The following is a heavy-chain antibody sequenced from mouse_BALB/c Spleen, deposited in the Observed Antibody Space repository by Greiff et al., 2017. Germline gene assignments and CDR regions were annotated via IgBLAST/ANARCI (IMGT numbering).Heavy chain of an antibody. CDR3: TRDYGSSYDWYFDV. V-gene: IGHV1-5*01. Sequence: EVQLQQSGTVLARPGASVKMSCKASGYTFTSYWMHWVKPRPGQGLEWIGAIYPGNSDTSYNQKFKGKAKLTAVTSTSTAYMELSSLTNEDSAVYYCTRDYGSSYDWYFDVWGAGTTVTVSS. CDR1: GYTFTSYW. CDR2: IYPGNSDT. D-gene: IGHD1-1*01. J-gene: IGHJ1*01.